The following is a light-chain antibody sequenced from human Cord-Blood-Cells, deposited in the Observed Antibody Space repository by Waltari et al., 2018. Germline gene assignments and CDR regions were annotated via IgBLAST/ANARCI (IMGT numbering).Light chain of an antibody. CDR3: SSYTSSSTLGV. J-gene: IGLJ3*02. CDR1: SSDVGGYNY. CDR2: EVS. Sequence: QSALTQPASVSGSPGQSITISCTGTSSDVGGYNYVSWYQQNPGKAPKLMIYEVSNRPSGVSKRFAGSKSGNTASLTISGLQAEDEADYYCSSYTSSSTLGVFGGGTKLTVL. V-gene: IGLV2-14*01.